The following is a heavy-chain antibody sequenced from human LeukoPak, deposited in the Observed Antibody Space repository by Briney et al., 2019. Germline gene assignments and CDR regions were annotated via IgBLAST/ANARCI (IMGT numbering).Heavy chain of an antibody. Sequence: GGSLRLSCAASGFTFTNYAMSWVRQAPGKGLEWVSAISGSGTSTYYADSVKGRFTISRDNSKNTLYLQMNSLRAEDTAVYYCARTLVVVMYYGMDVWGQGTTVTVSS. V-gene: IGHV3-23*01. CDR1: GFTFTNYA. CDR3: ARTLVVVMYYGMDV. J-gene: IGHJ6*02. CDR2: ISGSGTST. D-gene: IGHD3-22*01.